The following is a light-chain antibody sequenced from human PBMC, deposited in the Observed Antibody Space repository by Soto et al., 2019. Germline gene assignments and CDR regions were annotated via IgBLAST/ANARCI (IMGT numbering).Light chain of an antibody. J-gene: IGKJ1*01. V-gene: IGKV3-20*01. CDR2: ATS. Sequence: EIVLTQSPGTLSLSPGERATLSCRASQSVSSSSLAWYQQKPGQAPRLLIYATSSRATGIPDRFSGSGSGTDFTLTISRLEPEDFAVYYCQHYRTFGQGTKVEIK. CDR3: QHYRT. CDR1: QSVSSSS.